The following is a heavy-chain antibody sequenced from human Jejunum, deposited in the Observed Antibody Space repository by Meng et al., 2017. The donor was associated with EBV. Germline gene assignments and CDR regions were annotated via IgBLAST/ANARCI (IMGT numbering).Heavy chain of an antibody. Sequence: HLQVSGPGLVKPSGTLSLPSAVSGDSIESSNWWSWVRQSPERGLEWIGEIYYSGSTNYNPSLKSRVTILVDRSENHFSLHLSSVTAADTAVYYCVRGGDYCLVYWGQGTLVTVSS. CDR2: IYYSGST. CDR1: GDSIESSNW. D-gene: IGHD2-21*02. J-gene: IGHJ4*02. V-gene: IGHV4-4*02. CDR3: VRGGDYCLVY.